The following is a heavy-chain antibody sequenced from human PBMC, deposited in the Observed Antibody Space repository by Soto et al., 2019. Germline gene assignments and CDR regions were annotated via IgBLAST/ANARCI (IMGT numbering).Heavy chain of an antibody. CDR1: GGSISSGGYS. J-gene: IGHJ5*02. D-gene: IGHD3-3*01. Sequence: SETLSLTCAVSGGSISSGGYSWSWIRQPPGKGLEWIGYIYHSGSTYYNPSLKSRVTISVDRSKNQFSLKLSSVTAADTAVFYCARWENYDASTSVMYSDPRRHGLPVSVS. V-gene: IGHV4-30-2*01. CDR3: ARWENYDASTSVMYSDP. CDR2: IYHSGST.